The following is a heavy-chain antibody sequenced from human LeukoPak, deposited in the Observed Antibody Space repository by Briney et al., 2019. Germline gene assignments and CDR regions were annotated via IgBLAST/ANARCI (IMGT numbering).Heavy chain of an antibody. Sequence: PLETLSLTCTVSGGSISSSSYYWGRHPQPPGKGLEGIGSVYYSGRTYDNPSLKSRVTVSVDTSKSQFSLKLSSVSAADTAVYFCARLLYDSSGYYYFDYWGQGTLVTASS. J-gene: IGHJ4*02. CDR3: ARLLYDSSGYYYFDY. CDR2: VYYSGRT. CDR1: GGSISSSSYY. D-gene: IGHD3-22*01. V-gene: IGHV4-39*01.